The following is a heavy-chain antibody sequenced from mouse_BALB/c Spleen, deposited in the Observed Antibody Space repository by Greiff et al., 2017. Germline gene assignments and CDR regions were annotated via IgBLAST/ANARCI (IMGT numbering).Heavy chain of an antibody. CDR3: ALYGNYLYYYAMDY. Sequence: EVQLQQSGPGLVKPSQSLSLTCTVTGYSITSDYAWNWIRQFPGNKLEWMGYISYSGSTSYNPSLKSRISITRDTSKNQFFLQLNSVTTEDTATYYCALYGNYLYYYAMDYWGQGTSVTVSS. V-gene: IGHV3-2*02. J-gene: IGHJ4*01. CDR1: GYSITSDYA. CDR2: ISYSGST. D-gene: IGHD2-1*01.